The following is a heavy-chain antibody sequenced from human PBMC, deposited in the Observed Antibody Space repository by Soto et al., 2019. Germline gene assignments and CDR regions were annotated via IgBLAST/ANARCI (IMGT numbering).Heavy chain of an antibody. V-gene: IGHV3-21*03. Sequence: GGSLRLSCATSGFTFSSYSMNWVRQAPGKDLEWISSISTSSSNVYYADSVKGRFTISRDNAESSLYLQMNSLKTEDTAVYYCTTDPVTMIVVVPSSGWGQGTLVTVSS. J-gene: IGHJ4*02. D-gene: IGHD3-22*01. CDR3: TTDPVTMIVVVPSSG. CDR2: ISTSSSNV. CDR1: GFTFSSYS.